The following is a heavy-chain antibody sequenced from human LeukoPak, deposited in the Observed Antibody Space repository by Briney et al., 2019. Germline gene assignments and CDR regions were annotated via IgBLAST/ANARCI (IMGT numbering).Heavy chain of an antibody. J-gene: IGHJ4*02. CDR1: GYTFTGYY. Sequence: ASVKVSCKASGYTFTGYYMHWVRQAPGQGLEWMGWINPNSGGTNYAQKFQGRVTMTRDTSISTAYMELSRMRSDDTAVYYCARGGQSSGWYWGYDYWGQGTLVTVSS. CDR2: INPNSGGT. D-gene: IGHD6-19*01. V-gene: IGHV1-2*02. CDR3: ARGGQSSGWYWGYDY.